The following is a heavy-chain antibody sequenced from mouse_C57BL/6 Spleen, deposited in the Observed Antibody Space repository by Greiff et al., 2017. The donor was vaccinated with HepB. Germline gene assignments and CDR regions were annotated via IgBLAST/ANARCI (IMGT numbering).Heavy chain of an antibody. CDR2: ISDGGSYT. J-gene: IGHJ4*01. Sequence: EVKLVESGGGLVKPGGSLKLSCAASGFTFSSYAMSWVRQTPEKRLEWVATISDGGSYTYYPDNVKARFTISRDNAKNNLYLQMSHLKSEDTAMYYWARADSSGYVGAMDYWGQRTSVTVSS. CDR1: GFTFSSYA. D-gene: IGHD3-2*02. V-gene: IGHV5-4*03. CDR3: ARADSSGYVGAMDY.